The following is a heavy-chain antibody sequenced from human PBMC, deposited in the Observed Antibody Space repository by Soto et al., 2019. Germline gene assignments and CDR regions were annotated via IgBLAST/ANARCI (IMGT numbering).Heavy chain of an antibody. CDR3: TRGYSGIDIYAFDI. CDR1: GSTLSNHY. CDR2: SGNKANSDTT. J-gene: IGHJ3*02. Sequence: GGSLRLSCAASGSTLSNHYVDWVRQAPGKGLEWVGRSGNKANSDTTEYGSSVKGRFTISRDDSKNSMYLQMNSLKTEDTAVYYCTRGYSGIDIYAFDIWGQGTLVTVSS. V-gene: IGHV3-72*01. D-gene: IGHD1-26*01.